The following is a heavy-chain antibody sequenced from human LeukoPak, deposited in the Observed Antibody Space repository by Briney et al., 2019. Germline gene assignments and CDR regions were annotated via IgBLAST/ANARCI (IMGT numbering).Heavy chain of an antibody. CDR2: IYTSGST. D-gene: IGHD6-19*01. Sequence: SETLSLTCTVSGGSISSGSYYWSWIRQPAGKGLEWIGRIYTSGSTNYNPSLKSRVTISVDTSKNQFSLKLSSVTAADTAVYFCARYNSAWKTDDYWGQGTLVTVSS. V-gene: IGHV4-61*02. J-gene: IGHJ4*02. CDR3: ARYNSAWKTDDY. CDR1: GGSISSGSYY.